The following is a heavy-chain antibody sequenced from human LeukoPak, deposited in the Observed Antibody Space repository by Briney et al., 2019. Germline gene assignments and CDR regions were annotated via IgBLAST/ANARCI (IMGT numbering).Heavy chain of an antibody. V-gene: IGHV4-39*01. J-gene: IGHJ4*02. Sequence: SETLSLTCTVSGGSISSSTYYWGWIRQPPGKGLEWIGGIYYSGSTYYNPSLKSRVTIFVDTSTNQFSLKLISVTAAVTAVYYCARGPQNRYCSGGSCYPFDYWGQGTLVTVSS. CDR3: ARGPQNRYCSGGSCYPFDY. CDR1: GGSISSSTYY. CDR2: IYYSGST. D-gene: IGHD2-15*01.